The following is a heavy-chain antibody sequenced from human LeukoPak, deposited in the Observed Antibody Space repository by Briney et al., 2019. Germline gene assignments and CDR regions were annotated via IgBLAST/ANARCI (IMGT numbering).Heavy chain of an antibody. V-gene: IGHV3-74*01. D-gene: IGHD3-10*01. CDR2: INSDGSST. CDR1: GFTFSSHW. Sequence: GGSLRLSCAASGFTFSSHWMHWVRQAPGKGLVWVSRINSDGSSTSYADSVKGRFTISRDNAKNTLYLQMNSLRAEDTAVYYCARGPPYGSGSYYPGDYWGQGTLVTVSP. J-gene: IGHJ4*02. CDR3: ARGPPYGSGSYYPGDY.